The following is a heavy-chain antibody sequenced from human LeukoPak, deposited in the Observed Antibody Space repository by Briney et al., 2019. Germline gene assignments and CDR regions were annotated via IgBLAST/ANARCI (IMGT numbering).Heavy chain of an antibody. D-gene: IGHD2-21*01. V-gene: IGHV3-21*01. Sequence: GGSLRLSCAASGFTFSSYAMSWVRQAPGKGLEWVSSISSSSSYIYYADSVKGRFTISRDNAKNSLYLQMNSLRAEDTAVYYCARGRDPLDAFDIWGQGTMVTVSS. J-gene: IGHJ3*02. CDR3: ARGRDPLDAFDI. CDR2: ISSSSSYI. CDR1: GFTFSSYA.